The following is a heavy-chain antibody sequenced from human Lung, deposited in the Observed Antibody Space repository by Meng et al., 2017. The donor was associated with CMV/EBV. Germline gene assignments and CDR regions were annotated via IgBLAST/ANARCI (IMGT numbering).Heavy chain of an antibody. CDR3: AREGGLVLRFLEWLPNNDAFDI. Sequence: GSLRLSCTVSGYSISSGYYWGWIRQPPGKGLEWIGSIYHSGSTYYNPSLKSRVTISVDTSKNQFSLKLSSVTAADTAVYYCAREGGLVLRFLEWLPNNDAFDIWGQETXVTVSS. CDR1: GYSISSGYY. CDR2: IYHSGST. V-gene: IGHV4-38-2*02. D-gene: IGHD3-3*01. J-gene: IGHJ3*02.